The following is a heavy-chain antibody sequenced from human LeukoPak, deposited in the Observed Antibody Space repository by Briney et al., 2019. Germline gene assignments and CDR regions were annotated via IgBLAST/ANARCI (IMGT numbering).Heavy chain of an antibody. CDR3: ARDPRYTYAYKD. Sequence: GGSLRLSCAASGFTFSSYAMSWVRQAPGKGLEWVSAISGSGGSTYYADSVKGRFTISRDNSKNTLYLQMNSLRAEDTAVYYCARDPRYTYAYKDWGQGTLVTVSS. CDR2: ISGSGGST. D-gene: IGHD5-18*01. V-gene: IGHV3-23*01. CDR1: GFTFSSYA. J-gene: IGHJ4*02.